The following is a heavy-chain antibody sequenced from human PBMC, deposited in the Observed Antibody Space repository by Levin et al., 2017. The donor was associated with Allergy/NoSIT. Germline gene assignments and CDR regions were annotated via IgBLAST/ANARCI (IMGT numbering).Heavy chain of an antibody. CDR2: IYYSGST. J-gene: IGHJ4*02. V-gene: IGHV4-59*01. Sequence: PSETLSLTCTVSGGSISSYYWSWIRPPPGKGLEWIAYIYYSGSTSYNPSLKSRVTISVDTSKNQFSLNLNSVTAADTAVYYCAAGPVVAAIDFDYWGQGTLVTVSS. CDR1: GGSISSYY. CDR3: AAGPVVAAIDFDY. D-gene: IGHD2-15*01.